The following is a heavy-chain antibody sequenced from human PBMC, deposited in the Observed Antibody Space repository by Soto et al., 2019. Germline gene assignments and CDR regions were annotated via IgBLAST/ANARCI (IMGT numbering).Heavy chain of an antibody. V-gene: IGHV4-31*01. CDR2: TYYSGST. CDR1: GGSISSGGYS. J-gene: IGHJ6*02. Sequence: QVQLQESGPGLVKPSQTLSLTCTVSGGSISSGGYSWSWIRQHPGKGLEWIGYTYYSGSTYYNPSLKSVVTISGKASKDQFPLKLSPVTAPDTAVYYCGGGSGIPIFGVVRLPGMDVWGQGTTVTVS. CDR3: GGGSGIPIFGVVRLPGMDV. D-gene: IGHD3-3*01.